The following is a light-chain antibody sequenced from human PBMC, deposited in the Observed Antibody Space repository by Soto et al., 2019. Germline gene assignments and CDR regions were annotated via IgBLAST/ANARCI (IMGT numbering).Light chain of an antibody. CDR1: PSVSSDF. Sequence: DILLTQSPGTLSLSPGETATLSCRASPSVSSDFLAWYQQKPGQSPRLLIYGASLRVTVIPDRFSGSGSGTDFTLAISSLQPEDFAVYYCQFFVRSSYIFGQGTKLEIK. J-gene: IGKJ2*01. V-gene: IGKV3-20*01. CDR2: GAS. CDR3: QFFVRSSYI.